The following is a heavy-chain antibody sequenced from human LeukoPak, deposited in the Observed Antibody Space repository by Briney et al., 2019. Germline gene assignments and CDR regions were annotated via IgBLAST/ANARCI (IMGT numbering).Heavy chain of an antibody. CDR3: AKDRDDYGDDC. D-gene: IGHD4-17*01. CDR1: GFTFTDFG. Sequence: QRGGSLRLSCAASGFTFTDFGMHWVRQAPGKGLDWVSHIRRDGRSKFYAESVKGRFTISRDNSKNTLHLQVDSLRAEDTAVYYCAKDRDDYGDDCWGQGILVTVST. J-gene: IGHJ4*02. V-gene: IGHV3-30*02. CDR2: IRRDGRSK.